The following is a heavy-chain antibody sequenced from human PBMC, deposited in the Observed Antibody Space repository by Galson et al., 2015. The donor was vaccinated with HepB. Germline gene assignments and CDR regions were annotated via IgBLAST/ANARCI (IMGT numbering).Heavy chain of an antibody. CDR3: VRVPRVADS. D-gene: IGHD2-15*01. V-gene: IGHV3-7*01. J-gene: IGHJ5*02. CDR2: INRDGSET. CDR1: GFTFSTYW. Sequence: SLRLSCAASGFTFSTYWMNWIRQAPGKGLEWVSYINRDGSETNYVDSVKGRFTISRDNAKNSLYLQLNSVRAEDTAVYYCVRVPRVADSWGQGTLVTVSS.